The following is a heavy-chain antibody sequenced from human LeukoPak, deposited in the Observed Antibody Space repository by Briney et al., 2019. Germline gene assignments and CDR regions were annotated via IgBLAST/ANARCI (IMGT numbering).Heavy chain of an antibody. J-gene: IGHJ4*02. D-gene: IGHD4-11*01. V-gene: IGHV1-2*02. CDR1: GYTFTGYY. Sequence: ASVKVSCKASGYTFTGYYMHWVRQAPGQGLEWMGWINPNSGGTNYAQKFQGRVTMTRDTSISTAYMELSRLRSDDTAVYYCARPTTASSYYFDYWGQGTLVTVSS. CDR3: ARPTTASSYYFDY. CDR2: INPNSGGT.